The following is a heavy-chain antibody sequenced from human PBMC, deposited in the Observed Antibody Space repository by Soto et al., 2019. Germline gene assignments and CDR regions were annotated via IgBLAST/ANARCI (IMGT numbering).Heavy chain of an antibody. CDR2: INAGNGNT. CDR3: ARGLGRDSTYYYYYYGMDV. V-gene: IGHV1-3*01. J-gene: IGHJ6*02. CDR1: GYTFTSYA. Sequence: QVPLVQSGAEVKKPGASVKVSCKASGYTFTSYAMHWVRQAPGQRLEWMGWINAGNGNTKYSQKFQGRVTITRDTSASTAYMELSSLRSEDTAVYYCARGLGRDSTYYYYYYGMDVWGQGTTVTVSS. D-gene: IGHD2-21*02.